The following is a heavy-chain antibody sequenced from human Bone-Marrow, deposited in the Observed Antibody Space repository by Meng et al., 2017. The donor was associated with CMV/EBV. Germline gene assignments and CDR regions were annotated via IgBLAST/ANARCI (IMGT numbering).Heavy chain of an antibody. J-gene: IGHJ4*02. Sequence: FTFSESAIHWVRQAPGKELEWVGRVRSKPHSYATAYAASVKGRFTISRDDSKDTAYLQMNSLKTEDTAVYYCTVYYYDRSGYINFDYWGQRTLVTVSS. D-gene: IGHD3-22*01. V-gene: IGHV3-73*01. CDR2: VRSKPHSYAT. CDR1: FTFSESA. CDR3: TVYYYDRSGYINFDY.